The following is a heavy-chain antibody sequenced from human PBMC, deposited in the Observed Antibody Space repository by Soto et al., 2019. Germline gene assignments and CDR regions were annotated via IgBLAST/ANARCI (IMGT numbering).Heavy chain of an antibody. J-gene: IGHJ4*02. CDR3: ARDFIAAQDY. V-gene: IGHV1-8*01. Sequence: GASVKVSCKASGYTFTSYDMNWVRQATGQGLEWMGWMNANSGNTGYAQKFQGRVTITRDTSASTAYMELSSLRSEDTAVYYCARDFIAAQDYWGQGTLVTVSS. CDR1: GYTFTSYD. CDR2: MNANSGNT. D-gene: IGHD6-6*01.